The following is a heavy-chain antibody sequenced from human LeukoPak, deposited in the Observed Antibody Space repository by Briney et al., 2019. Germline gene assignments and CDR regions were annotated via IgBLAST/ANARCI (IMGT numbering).Heavy chain of an antibody. D-gene: IGHD3-22*01. Sequence: PSETLSLTCTVSGGSISSGGYYWSWIRQHPGKGLERIGYIYYSGSTYYNPSLKSRVTISVDTSKNQFSLKLSSVTAADTAVYYCASYYYDSSGYFLDYWGQGTLVTVSS. CDR3: ASYYYDSSGYFLDY. J-gene: IGHJ4*02. V-gene: IGHV4-31*03. CDR1: GGSISSGGYY. CDR2: IYYSGST.